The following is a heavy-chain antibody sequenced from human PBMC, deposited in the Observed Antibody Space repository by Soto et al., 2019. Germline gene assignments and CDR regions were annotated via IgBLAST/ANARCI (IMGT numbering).Heavy chain of an antibody. J-gene: IGHJ4*02. CDR3: ARDLSPIVVVPAASPAY. D-gene: IGHD2-2*01. Sequence: HPGGSLRLSCAASGFTFSSYSMNWVRQAPGKGLEWVSYISSSSSTIYYADSVKGRFTISRDNAKNSLYLQMNSLRAEDTAVYYCARDLSPIVVVPAASPAYWGQGTLVTVSS. CDR2: ISSSSSTI. CDR1: GFTFSSYS. V-gene: IGHV3-48*01.